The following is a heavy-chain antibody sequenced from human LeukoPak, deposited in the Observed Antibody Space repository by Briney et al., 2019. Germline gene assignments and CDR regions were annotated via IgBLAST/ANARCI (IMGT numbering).Heavy chain of an antibody. D-gene: IGHD2-2*02. J-gene: IGHJ6*03. V-gene: IGHV4-34*01. CDR3: AGVVPAAIDYYYMDV. CDR1: GGSFSGYY. CDR2: INHSGST. Sequence: SETLSLTCAVYGGSFSGYYWSWIRQPPGKGLEWIGEINHSGSTNYNPSLKSRVTISVDTSKNQFSLKLSSVTAADTAVYYCAGVVPAAIDYYYMDVWGKGTTVTVSS.